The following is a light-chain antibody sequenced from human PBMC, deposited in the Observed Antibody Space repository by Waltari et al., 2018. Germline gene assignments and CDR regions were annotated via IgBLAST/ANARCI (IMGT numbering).Light chain of an antibody. CDR1: QSVLYSSNTKTY. J-gene: IGKJ1*01. CDR3: HQYYTSPWT. V-gene: IGKV4-1*01. Sequence: DIVLAQSPDSLPVSLGARATFNCKSSQSVLYSSNTKTYLAWYQQKPGQPPTLLIYWASTRESGVPDRFSGSGSETDFTLTISSLQAEDVAVYYCHQYYTSPWTFGQGTKVEIK. CDR2: WAS.